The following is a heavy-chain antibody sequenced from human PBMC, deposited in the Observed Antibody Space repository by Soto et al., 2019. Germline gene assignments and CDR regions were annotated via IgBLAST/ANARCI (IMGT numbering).Heavy chain of an antibody. V-gene: IGHV1-46*01. Sequence: ASVKVSCTASGYTFTSYYMHWVRQAPGQGLEWMGIINPSGGSTSYAQKFQGRVTMTRDTSTSTVYMELSSLRSEDTAVYYCARTERQYSSSWYAPGNFDYWGQGTLVTVSS. J-gene: IGHJ4*02. CDR3: ARTERQYSSSWYAPGNFDY. CDR2: INPSGGST. D-gene: IGHD6-13*01. CDR1: GYTFTSYY.